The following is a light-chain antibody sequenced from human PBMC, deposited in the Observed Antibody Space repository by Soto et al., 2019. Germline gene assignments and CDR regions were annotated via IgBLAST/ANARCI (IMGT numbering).Light chain of an antibody. J-gene: IGLJ1*01. CDR3: SSYTTSSILYV. V-gene: IGLV2-14*01. CDR2: EVT. CDR1: SSDVGGYNY. Sequence: QSALTQPASVSGSPGQSITISCTGTSSDVGGYNYVSWYQQHQGKAPELIIYEVTGRPSGVSNRFSGSKSGNTASLTISGLQAEDEADYYCSSYTTSSILYVFGTGTKVTVL.